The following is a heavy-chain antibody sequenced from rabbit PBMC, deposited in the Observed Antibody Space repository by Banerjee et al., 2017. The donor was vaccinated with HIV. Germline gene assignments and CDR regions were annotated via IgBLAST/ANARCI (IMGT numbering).Heavy chain of an antibody. V-gene: IGHV1S40*01. Sequence: QSLEESGGDLVKPGASLTLTCTASGFSFSSSYWICWVRQAPGKGLEWIGCIYAGSSGSTDYASWAKGRFTISKTSSTTVTLQMTSLTAADTATYFCARDAGLYGGYGYAYFNLWGPGTLVTVS. CDR1: GFSFSSSYW. CDR2: IYAGSSGST. J-gene: IGHJ4*01. D-gene: IGHD6-1*01. CDR3: ARDAGLYGGYGYAYFNL.